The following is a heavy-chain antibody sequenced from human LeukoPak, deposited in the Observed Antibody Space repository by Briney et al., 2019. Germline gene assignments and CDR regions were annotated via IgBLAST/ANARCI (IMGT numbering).Heavy chain of an antibody. CDR2: IQQQDGGGK. CDR3: VRDADEYTTAWVDKYDY. J-gene: IGHJ4*02. D-gene: IGHD2-2*02. CDR1: GFTFSSYW. V-gene: IGHV3-7*01. Sequence: GGSLRLSCAASGFTFSSYWMSWVRQAPGKGLEWVASIQQQDGGGKHYVDSVKGRFTISRDNAKNSLSLQMNSLRAEDTAVYYCVRDADEYTTAWVDKYDYWGQGTLVTVSS.